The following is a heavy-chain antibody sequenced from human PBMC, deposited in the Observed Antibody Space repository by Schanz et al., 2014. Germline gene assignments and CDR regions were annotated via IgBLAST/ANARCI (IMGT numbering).Heavy chain of an antibody. Sequence: QVQLQESGPGLVKPSETLSLTCTVSGGSIRGYYCSWIRQPPGKGLEWIGYIYYSGSTDYNPSLKSRVTISVDTSKNQFSLKLSSVTAADTAVYYCATFTVGDYGHWGQGTLVTVSS. J-gene: IGHJ4*02. CDR3: ATFTVGDYGH. V-gene: IGHV4-59*01. D-gene: IGHD4-17*01. CDR1: GGSIRGYY. CDR2: IYYSGST.